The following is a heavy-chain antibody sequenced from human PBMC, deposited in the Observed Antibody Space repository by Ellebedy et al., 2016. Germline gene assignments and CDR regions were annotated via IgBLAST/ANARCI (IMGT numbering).Heavy chain of an antibody. CDR1: GFTFNVAG. CDR2: IVFSGTAA. J-gene: IGHJ5*02. Sequence: GGSLRLXCAASGFTFNVAGMTWVRQAPGKGLEWVATIVFSGTAAYYSDSAKGRFIISRDNVKNSVYLQMNSLRGEDTALYYCARGVGGTSLNWFDPWGQGTLVTVSS. D-gene: IGHD3-16*01. V-gene: IGHV3-21*01. CDR3: ARGVGGTSLNWFDP.